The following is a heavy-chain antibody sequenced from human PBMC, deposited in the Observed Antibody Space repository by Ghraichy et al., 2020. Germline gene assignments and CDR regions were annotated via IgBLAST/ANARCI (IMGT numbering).Heavy chain of an antibody. CDR3: ARGETWSSWSTFDY. D-gene: IGHD6-13*01. J-gene: IGHJ4*02. Sequence: GGSLRPSCAASAFTFSSYWMHWVRQAPGEGLVWVSRVNSDGSSTTYADSVKGRFTISRDNAKNTMYLQMNSLRAEDTAVYYCARGETWSSWSTFDYWGQGTLVTVSS. CDR2: VNSDGSST. V-gene: IGHV3-74*01. CDR1: AFTFSSYW.